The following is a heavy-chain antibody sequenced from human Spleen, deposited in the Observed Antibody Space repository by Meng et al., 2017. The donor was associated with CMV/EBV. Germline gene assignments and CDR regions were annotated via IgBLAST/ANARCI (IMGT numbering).Heavy chain of an antibody. D-gene: IGHD2-2*01. CDR1: SISRSSYY. V-gene: IGHV4-39*07. Sequence: SISRSSYYWGWFSQPPGKGLEWIGSSYYSGSTYYNPSLKSRVNISVDTSKNQFSLKLSSVTAADTAVYYCAREDCSSTSCPYGAFDYWGQGTLVTVSS. J-gene: IGHJ4*02. CDR2: SYYSGST. CDR3: AREDCSSTSCPYGAFDY.